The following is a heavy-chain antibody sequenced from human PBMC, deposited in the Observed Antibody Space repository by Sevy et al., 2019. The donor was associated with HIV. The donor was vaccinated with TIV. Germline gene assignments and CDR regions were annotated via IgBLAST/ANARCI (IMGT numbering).Heavy chain of an antibody. V-gene: IGHV1-2*02. Sequence: ASVKVSCKASGYTFTGYYMHWVRQAPGQGLEWMGWINPNSGGTNYAQKFQGRVTMTRDTSISTAYMELSRLRSDDTAVYYCAREMSSSRYSLDYWGQGTLVTVSS. CDR1: GYTFTGYY. D-gene: IGHD6-13*01. CDR2: INPNSGGT. CDR3: AREMSSSRYSLDY. J-gene: IGHJ4*02.